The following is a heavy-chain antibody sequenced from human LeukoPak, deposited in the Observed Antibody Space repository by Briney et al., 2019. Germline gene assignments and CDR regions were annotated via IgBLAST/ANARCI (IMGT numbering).Heavy chain of an antibody. D-gene: IGHD1-20*01. J-gene: IGHJ6*03. CDR1: GGSFSGYY. CDR2: INHSGST. V-gene: IGHV4-34*01. Sequence: PSETLSLTCAVYGGSFSGYYWSWIRQPPGKGLEWTGEINHSGSTNYNPSLKSRVTISVDTSKNQFSLKLSSVTAADTAVYYCASGIRRWLTGTPVYYMDVWGKGTTVTVSS. CDR3: ASGIRRWLTGTPVYYMDV.